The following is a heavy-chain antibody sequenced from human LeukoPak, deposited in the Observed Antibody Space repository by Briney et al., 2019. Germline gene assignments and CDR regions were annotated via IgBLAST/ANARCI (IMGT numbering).Heavy chain of an antibody. CDR3: ARSIAVAGTATDY. Sequence: GGSLRLSCAASGFTFSSYGMHWVRQAPGKGLEWLAVIWYDGSNKYYADSVKGRFSISRDNSKNTLYLQMNSLRAEDTAVYYCARSIAVAGTATDYWGQGTLVTVSS. J-gene: IGHJ4*02. CDR2: IWYDGSNK. V-gene: IGHV3-33*01. CDR1: GFTFSSYG. D-gene: IGHD6-19*01.